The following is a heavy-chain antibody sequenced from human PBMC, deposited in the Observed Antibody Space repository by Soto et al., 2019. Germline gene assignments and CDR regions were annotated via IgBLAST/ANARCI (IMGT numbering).Heavy chain of an antibody. D-gene: IGHD2-2*01. J-gene: IGHJ3*01. CDR1: GFTFSSSE. Sequence: PGGSLRLSCAASGFTFSSSEMYWVRQAPGKGLEWVSYIHPGGQIIFYADSVEGRFTISRDNAKNSVYLQMNNLRAEDTAVYYCARRGSSWGQGTMVTVSS. V-gene: IGHV3-48*03. CDR3: ARRGSS. CDR2: IHPGGQII.